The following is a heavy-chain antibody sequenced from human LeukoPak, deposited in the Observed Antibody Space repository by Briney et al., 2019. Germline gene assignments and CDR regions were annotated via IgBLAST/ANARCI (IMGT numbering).Heavy chain of an antibody. CDR3: ARGFYYMDV. CDR2: IYPGDSDT. V-gene: IGHV5-51*01. Sequence: GESLKISCKGSGYSFPNYWIVWVRQMPGKGLEWMGVIYPGDSDTRYSPSLQGQVTISADKSISTAYLQWSSLKASDTAMYYCARGFYYMDVWGKGTTVTVSS. CDR1: GYSFPNYW. J-gene: IGHJ6*03.